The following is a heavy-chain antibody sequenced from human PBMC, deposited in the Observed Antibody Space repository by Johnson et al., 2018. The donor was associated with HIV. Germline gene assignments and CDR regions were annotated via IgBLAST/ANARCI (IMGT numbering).Heavy chain of an antibody. V-gene: IGHV3-30-3*01. J-gene: IGHJ3*02. CDR3: ARGGLGSGNPWSACDI. CDR1: GFTFSSYA. Sequence: QVQLVESGGGVVQPGRSLRLSCAASGFTFSSYAMHWVRQAPGKGLEWVAVISYDGSNKYYADSVKGRFTISRDNSKNTLYLQMNSLGAEDTAVYYCARGGLGSGNPWSACDIWGQGTMVTVSS. D-gene: IGHD2-15*01. CDR2: ISYDGSNK.